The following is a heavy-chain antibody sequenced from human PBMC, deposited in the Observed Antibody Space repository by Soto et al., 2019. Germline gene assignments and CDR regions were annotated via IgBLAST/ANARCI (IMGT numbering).Heavy chain of an antibody. V-gene: IGHV4-39*01. Sequence: QLQLQLSGPGLVKPSETLSLTCNVSGASISSYNDWGWFRQPPGKGLEWIGSITYSGDIMYNPSLKSRLTLFVDTSKNQFSLKLSSVTAADTAVYYCVRHAQWIIRAYWGQGSLVTVSS. J-gene: IGHJ4*02. CDR1: GASISSYND. CDR2: ITYSGDI. D-gene: IGHD5-12*01. CDR3: VRHAQWIIRAY.